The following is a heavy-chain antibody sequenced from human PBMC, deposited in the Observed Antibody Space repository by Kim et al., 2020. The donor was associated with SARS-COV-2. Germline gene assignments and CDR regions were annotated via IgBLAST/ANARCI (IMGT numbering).Heavy chain of an antibody. V-gene: IGHV4-34*01. Sequence: SETLSLTCAVYGGSFSGYYWSWIRQPPGKGLEWIGEINHSGSTNYNPSLKSRVTISVDTSKNQFSLKLSSVTAADTAVYYCARGPNYTPYYYVPGFDYWGQGTLVTVSS. D-gene: IGHD3-10*02. CDR1: GGSFSGYY. J-gene: IGHJ4*02. CDR2: INHSGST. CDR3: ARGPNYTPYYYVPGFDY.